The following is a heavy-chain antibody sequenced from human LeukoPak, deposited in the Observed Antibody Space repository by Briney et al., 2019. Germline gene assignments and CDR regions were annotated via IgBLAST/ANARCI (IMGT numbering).Heavy chain of an antibody. D-gene: IGHD2-2*01. J-gene: IGHJ3*02. CDR1: GFTFSSYG. Sequence: PGGSLRLSCAASGFTFSSYGMHWVRQAPGKGLEGVAVIWYDGGNKYYADSVKGRFTISRDNSKNTLYLQMNSLRDEDTAVYYCAKLMCSSTSCYELGAFDIWGQGTMVTVSS. V-gene: IGHV3-30*02. CDR2: IWYDGGNK. CDR3: AKLMCSSTSCYELGAFDI.